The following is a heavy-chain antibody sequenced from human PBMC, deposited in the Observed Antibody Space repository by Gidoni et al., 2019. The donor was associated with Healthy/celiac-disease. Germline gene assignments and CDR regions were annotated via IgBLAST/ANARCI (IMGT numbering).Heavy chain of an antibody. D-gene: IGHD1-26*01. Sequence: EVQLLVSGGGLVQTGGSLRLSCAASGFTFSSYAMSWVRQSPGKGLEWVSAISGSGGSTYYADSVKGRFTISRDNSKNTLYLQMNSLRAEDTAVYYCAKDGPSGSYYPYWGQGTLVTVSS. CDR3: AKDGPSGSYYPY. CDR2: ISGSGGST. V-gene: IGHV3-23*01. CDR1: GFTFSSYA. J-gene: IGHJ4*02.